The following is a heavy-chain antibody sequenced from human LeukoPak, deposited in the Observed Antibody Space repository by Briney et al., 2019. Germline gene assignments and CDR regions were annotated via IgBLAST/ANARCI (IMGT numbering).Heavy chain of an antibody. V-gene: IGHV3-66*01. D-gene: IGHD1-26*01. J-gene: IGHJ4*02. CDR3: ARGSGSYGGFDY. Sequence: GGSLRLSCAASGFLVNNNYMTWVRRAPGKGLEWVSVIYRGGSTYYADSVKGRFTISRDNFKNTLYLQVSSLRVEDTAVYYCARGSGSYGGFDYWGQGALVTVSS. CDR2: IYRGGST. CDR1: GFLVNNNY.